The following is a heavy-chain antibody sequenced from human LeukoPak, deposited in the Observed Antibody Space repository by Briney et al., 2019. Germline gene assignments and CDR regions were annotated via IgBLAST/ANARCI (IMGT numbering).Heavy chain of an antibody. CDR2: IYYSGST. J-gene: IGHJ4*02. CDR3: ARHGGQGDYDFWSGSIDY. Sequence: NPSETLSLTCAVYGGSFSGYYWSWIRQPPGKGLEWIGSIYYSGSTYYNPSLKSRVTISVDTSKNQFSLKLSSVTAADTAVYYCARHGGQGDYDFWSGSIDYWGQGTLVTVSS. D-gene: IGHD3-3*01. V-gene: IGHV4-34*01. CDR1: GGSFSGYY.